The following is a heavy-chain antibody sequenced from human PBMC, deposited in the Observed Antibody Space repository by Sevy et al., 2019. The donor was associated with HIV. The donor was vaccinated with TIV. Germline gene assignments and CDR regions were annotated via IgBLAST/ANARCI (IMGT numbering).Heavy chain of an antibody. Sequence: GGSLRLSCAASGFTFTSDWMHWVRQPPGKGLAWLSRINSDGEMVRYADSVKGRFTTSRDNAKNIVYLQMNNLRAEDTAIYYFARGCRGTFGSWGQGTLVTVSS. J-gene: IGHJ4*02. CDR3: ARGCRGTFGS. D-gene: IGHD3-10*01. V-gene: IGHV3-74*01. CDR1: GFTFTSDW. CDR2: INSDGEMV.